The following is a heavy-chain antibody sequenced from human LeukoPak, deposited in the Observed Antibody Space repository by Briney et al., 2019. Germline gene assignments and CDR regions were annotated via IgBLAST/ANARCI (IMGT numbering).Heavy chain of an antibody. V-gene: IGHV4-39*01. CDR3: ARYYYDSSGYYPGAFDI. D-gene: IGHD3-22*01. Sequence: SETLSLTCTVSGGSISSSSYYWGWIRQPPGKGLEWIGSIYYSGSTYYNPSLKSRVTISVDTSKNQFSLKLGSVTAADTAVYYCARYYYDSSGYYPGAFDIWGQGTMVTVSS. CDR1: GGSISSSSYY. J-gene: IGHJ3*02. CDR2: IYYSGST.